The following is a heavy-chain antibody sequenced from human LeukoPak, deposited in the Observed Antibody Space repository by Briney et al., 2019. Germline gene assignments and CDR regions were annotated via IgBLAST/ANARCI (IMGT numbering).Heavy chain of an antibody. CDR1: GGSISSYY. CDR2: IYYSGST. Sequence: SETLSLTCTVSGGSISSYYWSWIRQPPGKGLEWIGSIYYSGSTYYNPSLKSRVTISVDTSKNQFSLKLSSVTAADTAVYYCARMGTIAVTYVDYWGQGTLVTVSS. CDR3: ARMGTIAVTYVDY. J-gene: IGHJ4*02. D-gene: IGHD6-19*01. V-gene: IGHV4-59*04.